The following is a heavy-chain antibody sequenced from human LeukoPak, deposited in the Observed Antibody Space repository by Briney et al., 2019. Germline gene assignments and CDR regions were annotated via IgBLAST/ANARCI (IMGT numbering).Heavy chain of an antibody. J-gene: IGHJ5*02. V-gene: IGHV1-18*01. Sequence: ASVKVSCKASGYTFAIYGISWVRQAPGQGLEWMAWISPYDGDTNHAQNFEGRVTMTTETSTSTTYMELRSLRSDDTAIYYCARDYCTRGGDCYKEDLFDPWGQGTLVTVSS. CDR1: GYTFAIYG. CDR3: ARDYCTRGGDCYKEDLFDP. D-gene: IGHD2-21*02. CDR2: ISPYDGDT.